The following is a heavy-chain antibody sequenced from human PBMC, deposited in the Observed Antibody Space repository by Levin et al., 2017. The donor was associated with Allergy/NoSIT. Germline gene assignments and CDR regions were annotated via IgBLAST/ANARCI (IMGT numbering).Heavy chain of an antibody. D-gene: IGHD6-13*01. CDR1: GGSISSSSYY. Sequence: SETLSLTCTVSGGSISSSSYYWGWIRQPPGKGLEWIGSIYYSGSTYYNPSLKSRVTISVDTSKNQFSLKLSSVTAADTAVYYCARDGDFIAEQLVQDYYYGMDVWGQGTTVTVSS. CDR2: IYYSGST. V-gene: IGHV4-39*07. J-gene: IGHJ6*02. CDR3: ARDGDFIAEQLVQDYYYGMDV.